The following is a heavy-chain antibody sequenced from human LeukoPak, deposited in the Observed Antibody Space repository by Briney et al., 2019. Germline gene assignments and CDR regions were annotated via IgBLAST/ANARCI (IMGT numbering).Heavy chain of an antibody. V-gene: IGHV3-23*01. CDR3: ARSIVVPAAISGAFDI. D-gene: IGHD2-2*01. CDR1: GFTFSSDA. Sequence: GGALRLSCAASGFTFSSDAMSWVRQAPGKGLEWDSDISGSGGTTYYADSVKGRFTISRDNAKNSLYLQMNSLRAEDTDLYYCARSIVVPAAISGAFDIWGQGTIVTVSS. J-gene: IGHJ3*02. CDR2: ISGSGGTT.